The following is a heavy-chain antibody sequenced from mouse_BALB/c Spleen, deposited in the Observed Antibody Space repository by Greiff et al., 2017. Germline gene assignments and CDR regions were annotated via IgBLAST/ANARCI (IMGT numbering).Heavy chain of an antibody. CDR1: GFTFSDYY. V-gene: IGHV5-4*02. D-gene: IGHD1-1*01. Sequence: EVQRVESGGGLVKPGGSLKLSCAASGFTFSDYYMYWVRQTPEKRLEWVATISDGGSYTYYPDSVKGRFTISRDNAKNNLYLQMSSLKSEDTAMYYCARGYYYGSSWFAYWGQGTLVTVSA. CDR2: ISDGGSYT. J-gene: IGHJ3*01. CDR3: ARGYYYGSSWFAY.